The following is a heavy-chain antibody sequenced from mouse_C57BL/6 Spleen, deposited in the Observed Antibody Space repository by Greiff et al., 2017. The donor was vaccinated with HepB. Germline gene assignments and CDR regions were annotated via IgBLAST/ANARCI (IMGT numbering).Heavy chain of an antibody. CDR2: ISSGGDYI. V-gene: IGHV5-9-1*02. Sequence: EVHLVESGEGLVKPGGSLKLSCAASGFTFSSYAMSWVRQTPEKRLEWVAYISSGGDYIYYADTVKGRFTISRDNARNTLYLQMSSLKSEDTAMYYCTRHSDYYGRSLDYAMDYWGHGTSVTVSS. CDR3: TRHSDYYGRSLDYAMDY. CDR1: GFTFSSYA. D-gene: IGHD1-1*01. J-gene: IGHJ4*01.